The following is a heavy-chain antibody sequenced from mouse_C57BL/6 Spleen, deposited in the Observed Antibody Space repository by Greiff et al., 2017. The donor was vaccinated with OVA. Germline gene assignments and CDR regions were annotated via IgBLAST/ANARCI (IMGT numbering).Heavy chain of an antibody. J-gene: IGHJ4*01. CDR2: IYPRSGNT. Sequence: QVQLQQSGAELARPGASVKLSCKASGYTFTSYGISWVKQRTGQGLEWIGEIYPRSGNTYYNEKFKGKATLTADKSSSTAYMELRSLTSEDSAVYFCARSYDYDYGAYDMDYWGQGTSVTVSS. D-gene: IGHD2-4*01. CDR1: GYTFTSYG. V-gene: IGHV1-81*01. CDR3: ARSYDYDYGAYDMDY.